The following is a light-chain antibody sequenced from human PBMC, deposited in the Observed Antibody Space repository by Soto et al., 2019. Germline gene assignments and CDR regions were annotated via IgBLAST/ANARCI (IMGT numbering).Light chain of an antibody. CDR1: QSVSSSY. CDR2: GAS. CDR3: QQYNNWPRT. J-gene: IGKJ1*01. Sequence: EIVLTQSPGTLSLSPGERATLSCRASQSVSSSYLAWYQQKPAQAPRLLIYGASTRATGIPARFSGSGSGTEFTLTISSLQSEDFAVYYCQQYNNWPRTFGQGTKVDI. V-gene: IGKV3-15*01.